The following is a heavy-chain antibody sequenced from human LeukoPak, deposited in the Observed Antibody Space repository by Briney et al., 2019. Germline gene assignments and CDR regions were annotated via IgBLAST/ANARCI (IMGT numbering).Heavy chain of an antibody. CDR1: GFTVSNNY. V-gene: IGHV3-53*01. CDR2: IYSGGIT. J-gene: IGHJ6*02. D-gene: IGHD6-6*01. CDR3: ARDQSNSYPDV. Sequence: GGSLRLSCAASGFTVSNNYMSWVRQAPGKGLEWVSVIYSGGITYYADSVKGRFTISRDNSKNTLYLQTNSLRAEDTAVYYCARDQSNSYPDVWGQGTTVTVAS.